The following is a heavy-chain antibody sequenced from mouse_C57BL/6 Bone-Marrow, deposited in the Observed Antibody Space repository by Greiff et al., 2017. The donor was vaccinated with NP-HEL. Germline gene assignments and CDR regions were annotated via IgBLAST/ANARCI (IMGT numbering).Heavy chain of an antibody. CDR3: ARNLFAY. CDR1: GYTFTSYW. Sequence: QVHVKQSGAELVRPGSSVKLSCKASGYTFTSYWMDWVKQRPGQGLEWIGNIYPSDSETHYNQKFKDKATLTVDKSSSTAYMQLSSLTSEDSAVYYCARNLFAYWGQGTLVTVSA. J-gene: IGHJ3*01. CDR2: IYPSDSET. V-gene: IGHV1-61*01.